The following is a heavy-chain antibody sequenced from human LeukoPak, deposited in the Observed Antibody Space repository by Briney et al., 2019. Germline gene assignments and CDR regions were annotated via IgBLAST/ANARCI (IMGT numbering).Heavy chain of an antibody. D-gene: IGHD5-12*01. CDR1: GFTFSSYA. V-gene: IGHV3-64*01. CDR3: ARSNSGSDLWFPSPCDH. Sequence: GGSLRLSCAASGFTFSSYAMHWVRQAPGKGLEYVSSISSNRGSTYYANSVKGRFTISRDNSKNTLYLQMDSLRAEDMAVYYFARSNSGSDLWFPSPCDHWGQENLVTVSS. J-gene: IGHJ4*02. CDR2: ISSNRGST.